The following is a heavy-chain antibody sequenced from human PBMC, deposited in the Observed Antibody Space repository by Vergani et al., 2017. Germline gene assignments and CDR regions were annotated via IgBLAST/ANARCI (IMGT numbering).Heavy chain of an antibody. D-gene: IGHD2-2*01. J-gene: IGHJ4*02. V-gene: IGHV4-38-2*01. CDR3: ASLGPASMSAALNF. CDR1: GYSISTGYY. CDR2: IFHSGTT. Sequence: QVNLQESGPGLVKPSETLSLTCAVSGYSISTGYYWGWIRQPPGKGLEWIGSIFHSGTTYYNPSLKSRLSISVDTSKNQFSLKLSSVTAADTAVYYCASLGPASMSAALNFWRQGALVPV.